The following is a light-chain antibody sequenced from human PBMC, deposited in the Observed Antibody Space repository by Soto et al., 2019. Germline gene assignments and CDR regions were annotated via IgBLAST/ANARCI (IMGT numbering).Light chain of an antibody. CDR3: CSHAGSSVM. CDR2: DVN. Sequence: QSVLAQPRSVSGSPGQSVTISCTGPSSDVRSYNYVSWYQQYPGESPKLILYDVNKRPSGVPDRFSGSKSGDTASLTISGLRTDDEARYFCCSHAGSSVMFGGGTQLTVL. CDR1: SSDVRSYNY. J-gene: IGLJ7*01. V-gene: IGLV2-11*01.